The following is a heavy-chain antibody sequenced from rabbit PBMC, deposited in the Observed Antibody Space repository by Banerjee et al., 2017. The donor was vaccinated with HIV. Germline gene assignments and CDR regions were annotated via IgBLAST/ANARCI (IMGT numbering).Heavy chain of an antibody. D-gene: IGHD4-2*01. CDR2: IGTGSGNT. CDR1: GFSFSSGYY. Sequence: QQLVESGGGLVKPGASLTLTCKASGFSFSSGYYMSWVRQAPGKGLEWIGCIGTGSGNTYYASWAKGRFTISKTSSTTVTLQVTSLTAADTATYFCASDDAGVVGYDWDLWGQGTLVTVS. CDR3: ASDDAGVVGYDWDL. J-gene: IGHJ3*01. V-gene: IGHV1S40*01.